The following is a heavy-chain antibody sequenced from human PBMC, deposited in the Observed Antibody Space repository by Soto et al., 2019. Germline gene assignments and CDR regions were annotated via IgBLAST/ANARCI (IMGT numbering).Heavy chain of an antibody. V-gene: IGHV1-8*01. J-gene: IGHJ4*02. CDR3: ARTLYGDNVDY. D-gene: IGHD4-17*01. CDR1: GYTFTSYD. CDR2: MNPNSGNT. Sequence: QVQLVQSGAEVKKPGASVKVSCKASGYTFTSYDINWVRQATGQGLEWMGWMNPNSGNTGYAQKAQGRGTRKSNTPISTAYMQLSSVRSEATAVYYCARTLYGDNVDYWGQGPLVTVSS.